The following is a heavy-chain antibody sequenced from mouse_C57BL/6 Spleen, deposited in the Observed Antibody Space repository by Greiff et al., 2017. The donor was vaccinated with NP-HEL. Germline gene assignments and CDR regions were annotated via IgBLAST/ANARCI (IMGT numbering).Heavy chain of an antibody. J-gene: IGHJ2*01. D-gene: IGHD1-1*01. CDR3: ARPGSSPYYFDY. Sequence: EVQRVESGGGLVKPGGSLKLSCAASGFTFSDYGMHWVRQAPEKGLEWVAYISSGSSTIYYADTVKGRFTISRDNAKNTLFLQMTSLRSEDTAMYYCARPGSSPYYFDYWGHSTTLTVSS. CDR1: GFTFSDYG. CDR2: ISSGSSTI. V-gene: IGHV5-17*01.